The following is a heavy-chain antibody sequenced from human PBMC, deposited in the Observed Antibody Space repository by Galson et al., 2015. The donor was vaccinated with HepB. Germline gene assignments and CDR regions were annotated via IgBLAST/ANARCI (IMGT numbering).Heavy chain of an antibody. CDR2: VSSNGGAQ. Sequence: SLRLSCAVSGFTFSDYDMHWIRQSPGKGLEWVALVSSNGGAQYYGVSVKGRFTISRDNLDNTLHLQMNDVRPEDTAVYYCAKDVSMTSGWYDGLDHWGQGTLVTVSS. CDR3: AKDVSMTSGWYDGLDH. D-gene: IGHD6-19*01. J-gene: IGHJ4*02. V-gene: IGHV3-30*18. CDR1: GFTFSDYD.